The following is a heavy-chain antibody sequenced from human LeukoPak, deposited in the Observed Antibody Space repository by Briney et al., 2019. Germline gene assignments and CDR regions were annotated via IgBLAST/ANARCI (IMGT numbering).Heavy chain of an antibody. V-gene: IGHV3-7*01. D-gene: IGHD6-19*01. CDR1: GFTFRSYW. Sequence: GGSLRLSCAASGFTFRSYWTSWVRQAPGKGLEWVANIKQDGSETYYVDSVKGRFTISRDNAKNSLYLRMNSLRAEDTAVYYCATIAVAGYHFDNWGQGTLVTVSS. CDR3: ATIAVAGYHFDN. CDR2: IKQDGSET. J-gene: IGHJ4*02.